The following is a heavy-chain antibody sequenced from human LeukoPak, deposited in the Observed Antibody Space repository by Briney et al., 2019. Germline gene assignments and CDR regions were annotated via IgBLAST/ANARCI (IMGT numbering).Heavy chain of an antibody. Sequence: SGTLSLTCAVSGGSISSSNWWSWVRQPPGKGLEWIGEIYHSGSTNYNPSLKSRVTISVDTSKNQFSLKLSSVTAADTAVYYCARAPPAYGDYLESYYFDYWGQGTLVTVSS. V-gene: IGHV4-4*02. CDR3: ARAPPAYGDYLESYYFDY. J-gene: IGHJ4*02. CDR1: GGSISSSNW. CDR2: IYHSGST. D-gene: IGHD4-17*01.